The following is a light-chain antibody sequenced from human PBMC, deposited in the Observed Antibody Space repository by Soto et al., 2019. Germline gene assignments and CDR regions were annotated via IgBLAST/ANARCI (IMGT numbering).Light chain of an antibody. V-gene: IGKV3-15*01. Sequence: IVVTKSPSTLSVSPGERATLSCRTSQSVSSNLAWYQQKPGQAPRLLIYGASTRATGIPARFSGSGSGTEFTLTISSLQSEDLAVYYCQQYNNWLTFGGGTKVDIK. CDR3: QQYNNWLT. CDR1: QSVSSN. J-gene: IGKJ4*01. CDR2: GAS.